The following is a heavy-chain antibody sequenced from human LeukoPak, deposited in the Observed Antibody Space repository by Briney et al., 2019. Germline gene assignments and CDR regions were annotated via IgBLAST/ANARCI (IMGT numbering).Heavy chain of an antibody. D-gene: IGHD3-3*01. V-gene: IGHV3-30*02. J-gene: IGHJ4*02. CDR3: AKDSPSYYDFWSDYPDFDY. CDR1: GFTFSSYA. CDR2: IRYDGNNK. Sequence: GGSLRLSCAASGFTFSSYAMHWVRQAPGKGLEWVAFIRYDGNNKYSADSVKGRFTISRDNSKNTLYLQMNSLRAEDTAVYYCAKDSPSYYDFWSDYPDFDYWGQGTLVTVSS.